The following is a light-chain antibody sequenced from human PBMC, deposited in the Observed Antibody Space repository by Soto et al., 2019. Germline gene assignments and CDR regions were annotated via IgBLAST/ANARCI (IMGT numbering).Light chain of an antibody. CDR2: GAS. J-gene: IGKJ4*01. CDR3: QQYGSSPLT. V-gene: IGKV3-20*01. CDR1: QSISSSY. Sequence: EIVLTQSPGTLSLSPGERASLSCRASQSISSSYLAWYQQKPGQAPRLLIYGASRRATGFPDRFSGSGSGTEFTLTMSRLEPEDFAVYYCQQYGSSPLTFGGGTKVDIK.